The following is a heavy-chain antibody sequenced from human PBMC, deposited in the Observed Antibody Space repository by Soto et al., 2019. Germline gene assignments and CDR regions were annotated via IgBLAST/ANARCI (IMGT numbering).Heavy chain of an antibody. CDR2: IIPILGIA. D-gene: IGHD3-9*01. CDR3: ARDQAILTGSST. V-gene: IGHV1-69*08. Sequence: QVQLVQSGAEVKKPGSSVKVSCKASGGTFSTYTISWVRQAPGQGLEWMGRIIPILGIANYAQKFQGRVTTTEDKTTSTAYMELSSLRAEDTAVYYCARDQAILTGSSTWGQGTLVTVSS. J-gene: IGHJ4*02. CDR1: GGTFSTYT.